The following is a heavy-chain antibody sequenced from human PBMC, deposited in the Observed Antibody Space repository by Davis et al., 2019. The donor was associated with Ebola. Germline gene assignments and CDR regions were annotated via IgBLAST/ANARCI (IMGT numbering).Heavy chain of an antibody. CDR1: GYIYINYW. CDR2: IVPRASDA. D-gene: IGHD2-15*01. V-gene: IGHV5-51*01. CDR3: ARGSGGLYHYYYNGLDV. Sequence: GESLKISCYSSGYIYINYWIAWVRQMPGKGLEWMGIIVPRASDARYSPSFQGQVTVSADTSNTTAYLEWSSLKASDSAIYYCARGSGGLYHYYYNGLDVWGQGTTVTVSS. J-gene: IGHJ6*01.